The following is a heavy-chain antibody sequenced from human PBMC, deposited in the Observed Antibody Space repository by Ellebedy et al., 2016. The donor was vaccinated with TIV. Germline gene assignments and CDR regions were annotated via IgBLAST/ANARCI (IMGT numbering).Heavy chain of an antibody. Sequence: GESLKISCAASGFTFSSYAMSWIRQAPGKGPEWVSTISGSDGSLHYTDSVKGRFTISRDNSKNTLYLQMSSLRAEDSAVYYCAKDNEFSSSWYSPVDTFDIWGQGTTVTVSS. V-gene: IGHV3-23*01. CDR3: AKDNEFSSSWYSPVDTFDI. CDR2: ISGSDGSL. CDR1: GFTFSSYA. J-gene: IGHJ3*02. D-gene: IGHD6-13*01.